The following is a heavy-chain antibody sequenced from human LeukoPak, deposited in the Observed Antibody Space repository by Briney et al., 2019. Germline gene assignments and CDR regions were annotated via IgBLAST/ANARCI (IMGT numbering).Heavy chain of an antibody. CDR2: ISAYNGNT. CDR3: ARDHYDSSGYYLPDAFDI. Sequence: ASVKVSCKASGYTFTSYGISWVRQAPGQGLEWMGWISAYNGNTNYAQKLQGRVTMTTDTSTSTAYMELRSLRSDDTAVYYCARDHYDSSGYYLPDAFDIWGQGTMVTVSS. J-gene: IGHJ3*02. D-gene: IGHD3-22*01. V-gene: IGHV1-18*01. CDR1: GYTFTSYG.